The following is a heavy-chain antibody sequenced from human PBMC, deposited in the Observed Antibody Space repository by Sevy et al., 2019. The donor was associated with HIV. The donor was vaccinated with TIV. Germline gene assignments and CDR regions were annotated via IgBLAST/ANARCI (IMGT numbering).Heavy chain of an antibody. CDR3: ARDVSLVPAAIGRGFYYYGMDV. J-gene: IGHJ6*02. CDR2: FDPTGGSR. D-gene: IGHD2-2*01. V-gene: IGHV1-46*01. CDR1: GYTFSTYY. Sequence: ASVKVSCKTSGYTFSTYYIYWVRQAPGQGLEWIGIFDPTGGSRSYAQRFQGRLTMTGDTSTSTAYMELRSLRSDDTAVYYCARDVSLVPAAIGRGFYYYGMDVWGQGTTVTVSS.